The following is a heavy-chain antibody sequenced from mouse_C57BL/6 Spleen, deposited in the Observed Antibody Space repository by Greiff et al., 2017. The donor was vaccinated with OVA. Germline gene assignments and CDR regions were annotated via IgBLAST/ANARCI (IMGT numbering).Heavy chain of an antibody. CDR3: ANYGSSYGFAY. V-gene: IGHV1-9*01. CDR2: ILPGSGST. J-gene: IGHJ3*01. Sequence: VQLQQSGAELMKPGASVKLSCKATGYTFTGYWIEWVKQRPGHGLEWIGEILPGSGSTNYNERFKGKATISADTSSSTAYMQLSSLTTEDSAIYYCANYGSSYGFAYWGQGTLVTVSA. CDR1: GYTFTGYW. D-gene: IGHD1-1*01.